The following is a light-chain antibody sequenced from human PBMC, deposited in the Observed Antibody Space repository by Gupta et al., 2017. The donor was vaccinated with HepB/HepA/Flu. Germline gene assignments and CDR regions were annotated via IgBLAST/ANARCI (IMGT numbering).Light chain of an antibody. V-gene: IGKV1-12*01. CDR2: ASS. Sequence: DIQMTQSPSSVSASVGDRVTITCRASQTVSQLDWYQQKPGKAPKLLIYASSSLQSGVPLRFSGSGSGTDFTLTISRLQPEDFATYSCQQANSFPLTFGHGTNVDIK. J-gene: IGKJ3*01. CDR3: QQANSFPLT. CDR1: QTVSQ.